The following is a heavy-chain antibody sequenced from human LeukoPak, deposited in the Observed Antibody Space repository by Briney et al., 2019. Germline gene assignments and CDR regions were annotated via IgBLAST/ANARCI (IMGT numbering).Heavy chain of an antibody. V-gene: IGHV1-18*01. CDR2: ISAYNGNT. CDR1: GYTFTSYG. CDR3: AREGSGTAMVTPAFDY. D-gene: IGHD5-18*01. Sequence: ASVTVSCKASGYTFTSYGISWVRQAPGQGLEWMGWISAYNGNTNYAQKLQGRVAMTTDTSTSTAYMELRSLRSDDTAVYYCAREGSGTAMVTPAFDYWGQGTLVTVSS. J-gene: IGHJ4*02.